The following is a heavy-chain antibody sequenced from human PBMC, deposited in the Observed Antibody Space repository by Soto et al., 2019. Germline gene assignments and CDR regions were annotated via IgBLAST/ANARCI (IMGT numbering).Heavy chain of an antibody. CDR1: GGSISSRSYL. J-gene: IGHJ4*02. Sequence: QLQLQESGPGLVKPSETLSLTCTVSGGSISSRSYLWAWIRQPPGKGLEWIGDAFYSGSSYYNPSLKSRVAISVDTSKTQFSLKLKSVTAADTAVYYCARHPRDDYNYGGAGIFDYWGQGTLVTVSS. V-gene: IGHV4-39*01. D-gene: IGHD4-4*01. CDR3: ARHPRDDYNYGGAGIFDY. CDR2: AFYSGSS.